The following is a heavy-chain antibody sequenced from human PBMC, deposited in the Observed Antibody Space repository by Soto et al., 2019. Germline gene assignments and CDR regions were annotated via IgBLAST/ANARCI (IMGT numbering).Heavy chain of an antibody. CDR3: ARKDYSNYWSYFDY. J-gene: IGHJ4*02. V-gene: IGHV1-8*01. Sequence: QVQLVQSGAEVKKPGASVKVSCKASGYTFTSYDINWVRQATGQGLEWMGWMNPNSGNTGYAQKSQGRVTMTRNTSISTAYMELSSLRSEDTAVYYCARKDYSNYWSYFDYWGQGTLVTVSS. CDR2: MNPNSGNT. CDR1: GYTFTSYD. D-gene: IGHD4-4*01.